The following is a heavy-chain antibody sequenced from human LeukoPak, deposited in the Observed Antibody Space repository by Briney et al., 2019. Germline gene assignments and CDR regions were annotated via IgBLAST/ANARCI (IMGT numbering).Heavy chain of an antibody. CDR3: ASAKNSARHNFDY. CDR2: MSHDGSQQ. CDR1: GFTFSNYY. V-gene: IGHV3-30*03. Sequence: PGGSLRLSCAASGFTFSNYYMSWVRQAPGKGLEWVTVMSHDGSQQYYADSVKGRFTISRDNSKNTLYLEMSSLRGDDSAMYYCASAKNSARHNFDYWGQGTLVTVSS. D-gene: IGHD4-11*01. J-gene: IGHJ4*02.